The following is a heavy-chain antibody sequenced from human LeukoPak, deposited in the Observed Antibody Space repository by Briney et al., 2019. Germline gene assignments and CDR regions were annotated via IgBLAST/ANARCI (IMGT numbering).Heavy chain of an antibody. D-gene: IGHD2-2*02. CDR2: VSRSGDRT. CDR3: AKDAIVGAPGEAFDM. J-gene: IGHJ3*02. CDR1: GVTFSSYA. V-gene: IGHV3-23*01. Sequence: PGGSLRLSCAASGVTFSSYAMSWGRQAPGKGLEWVSGVSRSGDRTYYADSVKGRFTTSRDNSKKTLYLQMNRLRAEDTAVYVCAKDAIVGAPGEAFDMGARETMVTVS.